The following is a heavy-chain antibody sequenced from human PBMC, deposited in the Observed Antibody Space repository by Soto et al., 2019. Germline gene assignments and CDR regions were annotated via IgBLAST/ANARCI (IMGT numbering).Heavy chain of an antibody. Sequence: GGSLRLSCAASGFSFSSYDMHWVRQAPGKGLEWVAVIWNDGSNKYYRDSVKGRFTISRDNSKNTLYLQMNSLRAEDTAVYYCARGGNSGYEVFDYWGQGTLVTVSS. CDR2: IWNDGSNK. D-gene: IGHD5-12*01. CDR1: GFSFSSYD. V-gene: IGHV3-33*01. J-gene: IGHJ4*02. CDR3: ARGGNSGYEVFDY.